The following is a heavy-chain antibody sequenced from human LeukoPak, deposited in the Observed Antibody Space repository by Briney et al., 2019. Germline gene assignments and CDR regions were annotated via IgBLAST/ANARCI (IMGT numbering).Heavy chain of an antibody. D-gene: IGHD6-19*01. CDR3: AREVAVAGTGGGFDY. Sequence: GGSLRLSCVASGFTLSSYSVNWVRQAPGEGLEWGSSISSSSSYIYYADSVKGRFTISRDNAKNSLYLQMNSLRAEDTAVYYCAREVAVAGTGGGFDYWGQGTLVTVSS. CDR2: ISSSSSYI. CDR1: GFTLSSYS. V-gene: IGHV3-21*01. J-gene: IGHJ4*02.